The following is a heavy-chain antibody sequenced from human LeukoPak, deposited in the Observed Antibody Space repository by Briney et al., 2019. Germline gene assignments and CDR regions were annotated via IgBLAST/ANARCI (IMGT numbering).Heavy chain of an antibody. D-gene: IGHD1-7*01. J-gene: IGHJ4*02. CDR2: IYNSRYT. CDR3: ARGTSTPYYFDF. V-gene: IGHV4-39*01. CDR1: GGSISSSNYY. Sequence: SETLSLTCTVPGGSISSSNYYWGCIRQPPGKGLEWIGSIYNSRYTYYNPSLKSRVTISVDTSKNQFSVNVTPVTPTDTAVYYCARGTSTPYYFDFWGQGTLVTVSS.